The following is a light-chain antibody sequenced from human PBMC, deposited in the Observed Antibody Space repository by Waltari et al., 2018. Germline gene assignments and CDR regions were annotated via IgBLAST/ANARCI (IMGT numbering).Light chain of an antibody. J-gene: IGLJ2*01. Sequence: QSALTQPPSASGSPGHSVTISCTGTSNDVGAFDYVSWYQQHPGKAPNGVISEVTKRPSGVPDRFSGSRSGNTAFLTVSGLQPEDEANYYCSSYAGTNNFVVFGGGTKLTVL. CDR3: SSYAGTNNFVV. CDR2: EVT. CDR1: SNDVGAFDY. V-gene: IGLV2-8*01.